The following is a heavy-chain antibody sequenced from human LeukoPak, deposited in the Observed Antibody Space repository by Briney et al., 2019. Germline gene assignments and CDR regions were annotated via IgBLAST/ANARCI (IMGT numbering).Heavy chain of an antibody. CDR2: ISGSGGST. V-gene: IGHV3-23*01. Sequence: GGSLRLSCAESGFTFSGYWMNWVRQAPGKGLEWVSAISGSGGSTYYADSVKGRFTISRDNSKNTLYLQMNSLRAEDTAVYYCAKDHASGSYVERSPNYFDYWGQGTLVTVSS. CDR3: AKDHASGSYVERSPNYFDY. CDR1: GFTFSGYW. D-gene: IGHD1-26*01. J-gene: IGHJ4*02.